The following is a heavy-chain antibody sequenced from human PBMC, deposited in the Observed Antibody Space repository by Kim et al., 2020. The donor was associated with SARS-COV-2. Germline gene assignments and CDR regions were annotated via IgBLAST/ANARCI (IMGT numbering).Heavy chain of an antibody. D-gene: IGHD6-19*01. Sequence: GGSLRLSCVASEFTVSTNYMRWVRQAPGKGLQWVSTISADGSTYYADSVKGRFTISRDNSKNTIHLQMNFVRAEDTAVYYCARDRSEYRSGWNDNYYGMDVWGQGTTVTVSS. J-gene: IGHJ6*02. CDR2: ISADGST. V-gene: IGHV3-53*01. CDR3: ARDRSEYRSGWNDNYYGMDV. CDR1: EFTVSTNY.